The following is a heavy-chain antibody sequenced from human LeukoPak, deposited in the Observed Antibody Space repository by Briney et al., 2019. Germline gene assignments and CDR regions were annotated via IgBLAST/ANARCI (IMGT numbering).Heavy chain of an antibody. D-gene: IGHD3-10*01. V-gene: IGHV3-21*01. CDR3: ARHYRVVAMVRGLPRINWCDP. J-gene: IGHJ5*02. CDR1: GFTFSSYS. Sequence: GGSLRLSCAASGFTFSSYSMTWVRQAPGKGLEWVSSISGSSSYIYYADSVKGRFTISRHNAKNSLYLQMNSLRAEDTAVYYCARHYRVVAMVRGLPRINWCDPWGQGTLVTVSS. CDR2: ISGSSSYI.